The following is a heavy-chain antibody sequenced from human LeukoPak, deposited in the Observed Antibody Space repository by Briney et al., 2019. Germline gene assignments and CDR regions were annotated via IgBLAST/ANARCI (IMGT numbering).Heavy chain of an antibody. D-gene: IGHD3-3*01. CDR2: ISYDGSNK. Sequence: PGGSLRLSCAASGFTFSNAWMNWVRQAPGKGLEWVAVISYDGSNKYYADSVKGRFTISRDNSKNTLYLQMNSLRAEDTAVYYCAREMGRIFGVAPRGLDVWGQGTTVTVSS. CDR1: GFTFSNAW. CDR3: AREMGRIFGVAPRGLDV. J-gene: IGHJ6*02. V-gene: IGHV3-30-3*01.